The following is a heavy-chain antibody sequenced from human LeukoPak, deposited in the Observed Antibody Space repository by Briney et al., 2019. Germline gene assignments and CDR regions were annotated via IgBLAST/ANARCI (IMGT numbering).Heavy chain of an antibody. CDR2: IYYNGRT. Sequence: SETLSLTCTVSGGSISSGGYCWGWIRQPPGKGLEWIGNIYYNGRTYYNPSLKSRVTISVDTSKNQFSLNLDSVTAADTAMYYCASLLYSSGWYGIFDYWGQGPMVTVSS. CDR3: ASLLYSSGWYGIFDY. V-gene: IGHV4-39*07. CDR1: GGSISSGGYC. D-gene: IGHD6-19*01. J-gene: IGHJ4*02.